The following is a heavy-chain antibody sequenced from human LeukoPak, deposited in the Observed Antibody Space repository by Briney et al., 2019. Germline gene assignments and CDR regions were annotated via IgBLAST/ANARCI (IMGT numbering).Heavy chain of an antibody. CDR1: GFTFSNPW. J-gene: IGHJ4*02. D-gene: IGHD3-10*01. CDR2: IKPDGSQT. CDR3: FGSGSYSK. V-gene: IGHV3-7*01. Sequence: GGSLRLSCAASGFTFSNPWINWVRQALGKGLEWVANIKPDGSQTFYLDSVKGRFTVSRDNAKHSAYLQMNSLRAEDTAVYYCFGSGSYSKWDQGTLVTVSS.